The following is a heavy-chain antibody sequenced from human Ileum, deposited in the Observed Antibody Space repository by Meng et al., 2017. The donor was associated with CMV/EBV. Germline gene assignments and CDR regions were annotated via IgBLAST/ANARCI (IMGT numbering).Heavy chain of an antibody. V-gene: IGHV4-39*07. Sequence: QLQLQESGPGLVKPSETLSLTCTVSGGSISSSSYYWGWIRQPPGKGLEWIGSIYYSGSTYYNPSLKSRVTISVDTSKNQFSLKLSSVTAADTAVYYCARVGAMVRGPHLDYWGQGTLVTVSS. CDR1: GGSISSSSYY. CDR3: ARVGAMVRGPHLDY. CDR2: IYYSGST. J-gene: IGHJ4*02. D-gene: IGHD3-10*01.